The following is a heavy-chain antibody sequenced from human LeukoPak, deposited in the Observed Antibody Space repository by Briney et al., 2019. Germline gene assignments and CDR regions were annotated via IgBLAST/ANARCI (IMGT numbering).Heavy chain of an antibody. CDR2: IIPILGIA. V-gene: IGHV1-69*04. Sequence: SVKVSCTASGGTFSSYAISWVRQAPGQGLEWMGRIIPILGIANYAQKFQGRVTITADKSTSTAYMELSSLRSEDTAVYYCAREKQSRWLGAHFDYWGQGTLVTVSS. CDR3: AREKQSRWLGAHFDY. J-gene: IGHJ4*02. CDR1: GGTFSSYA. D-gene: IGHD1-26*01.